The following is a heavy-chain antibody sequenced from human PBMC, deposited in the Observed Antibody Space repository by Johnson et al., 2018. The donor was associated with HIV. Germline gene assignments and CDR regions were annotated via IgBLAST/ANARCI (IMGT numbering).Heavy chain of an antibody. J-gene: IGHJ3*02. CDR1: GFTLSTYT. CDR2: ISYDGSNR. Sequence: QVQLVESGGGVVQPGKSLRLFCAVSGFTLSTYTMHWVRQTPGRGLEWVAVISYDGSNRYYADSVKGRFTISRDTSKDTLYLQMTSLRREDTAVYDCARGRKDIAAVDGLDTDGFDIWGQGTMVTVSS. V-gene: IGHV3-30*04. CDR3: ARGRKDIAAVDGLDTDGFDI. D-gene: IGHD6-13*01.